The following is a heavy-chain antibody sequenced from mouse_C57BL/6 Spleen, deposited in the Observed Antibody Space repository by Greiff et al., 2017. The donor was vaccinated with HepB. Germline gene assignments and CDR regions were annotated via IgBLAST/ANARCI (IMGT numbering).Heavy chain of an antibody. CDR2: ISDGGSYT. J-gene: IGHJ1*03. V-gene: IGHV5-4*03. CDR1: GFTFSSYA. CDR3: ARRGYYYGSSSYWYFDV. Sequence: EVKLVESGGGLVKPGGSLKLSCAASGFTFSSYAMSWVRQTPEKRLEWVATISDGGSYTYYPDNVKGRFTISRDHAKNNLYLQMSHLKSEDTAMYYCARRGYYYGSSSYWYFDVWGTGTTVTVSS. D-gene: IGHD1-1*01.